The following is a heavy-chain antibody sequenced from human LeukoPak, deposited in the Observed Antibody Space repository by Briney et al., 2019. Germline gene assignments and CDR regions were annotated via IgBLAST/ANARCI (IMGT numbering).Heavy chain of an antibody. CDR2: IKSNAAGATT. Sequence: GGSLRLSCAASRFSFGDHWMSWVRQAPGKGPEWVGRIKSNAAGATTDYAAPVKGRFTISRDDSRHTLYLQMNSLKTEDTAVYYCTMIQGWGSGSYYVDYWGQGTQVTVSS. V-gene: IGHV3-15*01. CDR1: RFSFGDHW. CDR3: TMIQGWGSGSYYVDY. D-gene: IGHD3-10*01. J-gene: IGHJ4*02.